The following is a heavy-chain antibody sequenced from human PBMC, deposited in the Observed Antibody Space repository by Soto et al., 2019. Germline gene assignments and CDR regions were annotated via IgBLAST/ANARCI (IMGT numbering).Heavy chain of an antibody. CDR2: ISDSGGST. J-gene: IGHJ4*02. Sequence: GGSLRLSCAASGFTFSSCAMTWVRQAPGMGLQWVSAISDSGGSTYYADSVRGRFTISRDNSKNTLYPQLNSLGAEDTAVYYCAKDKPAAGSQWLVPIWGRGTLVTVSS. D-gene: IGHD6-19*01. CDR3: AKDKPAAGSQWLVPI. CDR1: GFTFSSCA. V-gene: IGHV3-23*01.